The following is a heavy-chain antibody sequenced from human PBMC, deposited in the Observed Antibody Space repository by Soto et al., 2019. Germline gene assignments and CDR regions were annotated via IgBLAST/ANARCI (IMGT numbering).Heavy chain of an antibody. J-gene: IGHJ4*01. CDR3: ASIRYNSGHYYQFDN. V-gene: IGHV3-23*01. CDR2: ISGGGDYT. Sequence: GGSLRLSCAASGFTFSTYGMSWVRQAPGKGLEWVSAISGGGDYTFYADSVKGRYTISRDNSKNTLYLQMNSLRVEDTAVYYCASIRYNSGHYYQFDNWGRGTLVTVSS. CDR1: GFTFSTYG. D-gene: IGHD3-10*01.